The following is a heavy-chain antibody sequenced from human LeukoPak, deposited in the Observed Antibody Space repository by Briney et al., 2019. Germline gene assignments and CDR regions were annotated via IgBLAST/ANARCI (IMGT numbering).Heavy chain of an antibody. CDR1: GGSIGSSSYY. CDR3: ARRELVGSLGY. V-gene: IGHV4-39*01. J-gene: IGHJ4*02. D-gene: IGHD1-26*01. CDR2: IYYSGST. Sequence: SETLSLTCTVSGGSIGSSSYYWGWIRQPPGKGLEWIGSIYYSGSTCYNPSLKSRVTISVDTSKNQFSLKLSSVTAADTAVYYCARRELVGSLGYWGQGTLVTVSS.